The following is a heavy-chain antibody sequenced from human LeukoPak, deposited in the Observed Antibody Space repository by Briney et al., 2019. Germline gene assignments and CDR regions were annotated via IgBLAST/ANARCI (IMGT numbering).Heavy chain of an antibody. Sequence: GGSLRLSCAASGFTFSTYTMTWVRLAPGKGLEWVSTISGTGDYIYYADSVKGRFTISRDNFKNTLYLQMNSLRAEDTAVYYCAKVGRSVVKPIVGGIDYWGQGTLVTVSS. D-gene: IGHD4-23*01. CDR2: ISGTGDYI. V-gene: IGHV3-23*01. CDR1: GFTFSTYT. CDR3: AKVGRSVVKPIVGGIDY. J-gene: IGHJ4*02.